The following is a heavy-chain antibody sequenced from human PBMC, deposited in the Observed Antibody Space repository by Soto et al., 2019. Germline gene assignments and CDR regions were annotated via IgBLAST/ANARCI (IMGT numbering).Heavy chain of an antibody. J-gene: IGHJ4*02. V-gene: IGHV3-23*01. D-gene: IGHD3-16*02. CDR3: AKDRGLHLGELSLNFDY. CDR1: GFTFSSYA. Sequence: EVQLLESGGGLVQPGGSLRLSCAASGFTFSSYAMSWVRQAPGKGLEWVSAISGSGGSTYYADSVKGRFTISRDNSKNTLYLQMYSLRAEDTAVYYCAKDRGLHLGELSLNFDYWGQGTLVTVSS. CDR2: ISGSGGST.